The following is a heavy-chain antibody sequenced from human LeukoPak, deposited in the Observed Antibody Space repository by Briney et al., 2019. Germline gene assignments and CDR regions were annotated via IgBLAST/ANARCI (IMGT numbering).Heavy chain of an antibody. CDR2: IYSGGST. CDR3: ARVVDHDYGDYYLDY. D-gene: IGHD4-17*01. V-gene: IGHV3-53*01. J-gene: IGHJ4*02. Sequence: GGSLRLSCAASGFTVSSNDMSWVRQAPGKGLECISVIYSGGSTDYADSVKGRLTISRDDSKNTLYLQMNSLRAEDTAVYYCARVVDHDYGDYYLDYWGQGTLVTVSS. CDR1: GFTVSSND.